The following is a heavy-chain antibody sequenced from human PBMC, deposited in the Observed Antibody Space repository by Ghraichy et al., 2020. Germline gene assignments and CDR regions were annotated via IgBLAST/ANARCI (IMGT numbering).Heavy chain of an antibody. J-gene: IGHJ2*01. CDR2: INPNSGGT. Sequence: ASVKVSCKASGYTFTGYYMHWVRQAPGQGLEWMGWINPNSGGTNYAQKFQGWVTMTRDTSISTAYMELSRLRSDDTAVYYCARDKGGISSSSGADWYFDLWGRGTLVTVSS. CDR1: GYTFTGYY. CDR3: ARDKGGISSSSGADWYFDL. D-gene: IGHD6-6*01. V-gene: IGHV1-2*04.